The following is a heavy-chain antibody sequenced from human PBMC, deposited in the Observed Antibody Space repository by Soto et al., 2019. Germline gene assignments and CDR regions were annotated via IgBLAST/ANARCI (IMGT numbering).Heavy chain of an antibody. D-gene: IGHD2-15*01. J-gene: IGHJ4*02. Sequence: QVQLVESGGGVVQPGRSLRLSCAASGFTFSSYGMHWVRQAPGKGLEWVAVIWYDGSNKFYADSVKGRFTISRDNSKNTLYLQMNSLRAEDTGVYYCARGNGRNCYSFDYWGQGTLVTVSS. CDR1: GFTFSSYG. CDR2: IWYDGSNK. V-gene: IGHV3-33*01. CDR3: ARGNGRNCYSFDY.